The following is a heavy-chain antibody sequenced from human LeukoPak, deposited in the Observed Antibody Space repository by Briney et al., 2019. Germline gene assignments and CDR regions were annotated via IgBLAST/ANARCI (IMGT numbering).Heavy chain of an antibody. Sequence: PSETLPLTCTVSGGSISSSSYYWGWIRQPPGKGLEWIGSIYYSGSTYYNPSLKSRVTISVDTSKNQFSLKLSSVTAADTAVYYCARDCYYYDSSGYYYNWFDPWGQGTLVTVSS. CDR3: ARDCYYYDSSGYYYNWFDP. V-gene: IGHV4-39*07. J-gene: IGHJ5*02. CDR1: GGSISSSSYY. CDR2: IYYSGST. D-gene: IGHD3-22*01.